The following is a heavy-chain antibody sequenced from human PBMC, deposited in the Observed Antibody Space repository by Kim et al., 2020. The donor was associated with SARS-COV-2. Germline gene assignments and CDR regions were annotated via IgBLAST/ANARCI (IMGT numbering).Heavy chain of an antibody. Sequence: GGSLRLSCAASGFTFSSYGMHWVRQAPGKGLEWVAVISYDGSNKYYADSVKGRFTISRDNSKNTLYLQMNSLRAEDTAVYYCAKGLWFGELLGPFDYWGQGTLVTVSS. CDR3: AKGLWFGELLGPFDY. CDR1: GFTFSSYG. D-gene: IGHD3-10*01. V-gene: IGHV3-30*18. CDR2: ISYDGSNK. J-gene: IGHJ4*02.